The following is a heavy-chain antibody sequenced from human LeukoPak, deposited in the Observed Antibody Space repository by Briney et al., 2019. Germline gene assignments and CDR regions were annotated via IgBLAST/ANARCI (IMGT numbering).Heavy chain of an antibody. CDR2: ISGTGSST. CDR3: AKASVAIPQYCNS. D-gene: IGHD2-2*02. Sequence: GGSLRLSCAASGFTFGNYAMNWVRQAPGTGLEWVSTISGTGSSTYYADSAKGRFTISRDNSKDTLFLQLNSLTAADTAMYFCAKASVAIPQYCNSWGQGTLVTVSS. V-gene: IGHV3-23*01. J-gene: IGHJ5*02. CDR1: GFTFGNYA.